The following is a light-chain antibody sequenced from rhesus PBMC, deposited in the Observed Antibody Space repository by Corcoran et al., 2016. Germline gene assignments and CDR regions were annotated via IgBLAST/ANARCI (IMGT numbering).Light chain of an antibody. CDR3: LQYTATPFT. Sequence: DIQMTQSPSSLSASVGDTVTITCRASQSISSWLDWYQQRPGKAPKLLIYTTSNLQTGVPSRFSGSGSVTNFTLTISSLQPEDFATYYCLQYTATPFTFGPGTKLDVK. J-gene: IGKJ3*01. CDR2: TTS. CDR1: QSISSW. V-gene: IGKV1-22*01.